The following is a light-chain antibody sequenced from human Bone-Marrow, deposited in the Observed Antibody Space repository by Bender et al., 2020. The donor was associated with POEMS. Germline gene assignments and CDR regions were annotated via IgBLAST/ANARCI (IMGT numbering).Light chain of an antibody. Sequence: QSVLTQPPSASGTPGQRVTISCSGGSSNIGAHAVNWYQQLPGTAPKVVIYADNNRPSGVPDRFSGSKSGTSASLAITGLQAEDEADYYCAVWDDSLNGWVFGGGTKLTVL. V-gene: IGLV1-44*01. CDR1: SSNIGAHA. CDR2: ADN. J-gene: IGLJ3*02. CDR3: AVWDDSLNGWV.